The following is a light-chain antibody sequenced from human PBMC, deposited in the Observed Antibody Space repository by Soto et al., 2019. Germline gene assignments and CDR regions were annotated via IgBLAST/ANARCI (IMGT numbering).Light chain of an antibody. V-gene: IGKV3D-15*01. Sequence: EIAMTQSPATLSLSPGETASLSCGASQSAGNFLAWYQQKPGQAPRLLIYYISTRATGIPARFSGSGSGTEFTLTINSLQSEDSAVYYCQRHNQWTITFGQGTRLEIK. CDR1: QSAGNF. CDR3: QRHNQWTIT. CDR2: YIS. J-gene: IGKJ5*01.